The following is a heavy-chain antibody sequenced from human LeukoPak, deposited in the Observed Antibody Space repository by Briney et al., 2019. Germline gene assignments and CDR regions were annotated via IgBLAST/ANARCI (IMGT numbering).Heavy chain of an antibody. CDR2: TRYDGSNK. CDR1: GFTFSSYG. CDR3: AREPDYYDSSGYYSNY. J-gene: IGHJ4*02. Sequence: PGGSLRLSCAASGFTFSSYGMHWVRQAPGKGLEWVAFTRYDGSNKYYADSVKGRFTISRDNSKNTLYLQMNSLRAEDTAVYYCAREPDYYDSSGYYSNYWGQGTLVTVSS. D-gene: IGHD3-22*01. V-gene: IGHV3-30*02.